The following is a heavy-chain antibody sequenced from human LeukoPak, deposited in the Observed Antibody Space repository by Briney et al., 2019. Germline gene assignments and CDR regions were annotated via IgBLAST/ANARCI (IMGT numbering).Heavy chain of an antibody. Sequence: PGGSLRLSCAASGFTFSIYWMSWVRQAPGKGLEWVANIKEDGSEKYYVDSVKGRFTISRDNAKNSLYLQMNSLRAEDTAVYYCARDQSLRYFDWSRYWGQGTLVTVSS. J-gene: IGHJ4*02. D-gene: IGHD3-9*01. CDR1: GFTFSIYW. V-gene: IGHV3-7*01. CDR3: ARDQSLRYFDWSRY. CDR2: IKEDGSEK.